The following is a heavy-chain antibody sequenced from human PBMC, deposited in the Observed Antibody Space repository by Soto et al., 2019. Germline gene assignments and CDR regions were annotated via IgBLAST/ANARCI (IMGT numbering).Heavy chain of an antibody. V-gene: IGHV1-18*04. J-gene: IGHJ6*02. CDR1: GYTFTSYG. CDR3: ARDGGIAARYYSYYYGMDV. Sequence: ASVKVSCKASGYTFTSYGISWVRQAPGQGLEWMGWISAYNGNTNYAQKLQGRVTMTTDTSTSTAYMELRSLRSDDTAVYYCARDGGIAARYYSYYYGMDVWGQGTTVTVSS. CDR2: ISAYNGNT. D-gene: IGHD6-6*01.